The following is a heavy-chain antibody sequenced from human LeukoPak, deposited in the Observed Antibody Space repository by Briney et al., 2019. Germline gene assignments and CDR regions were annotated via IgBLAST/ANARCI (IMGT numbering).Heavy chain of an antibody. CDR1: SGSISGSYY. Sequence: PSETLSLTCTVSSGSISGSYYWSWIRQPAGKGLEWIGRIYASGSTNYDPSLKSRVTISVDKSNNQFSLMVTSVTAADTAVYCCARGKQNAVDYWGQGILVTVSS. V-gene: IGHV4-4*07. CDR2: IYASGST. J-gene: IGHJ4*02. D-gene: IGHD1-1*01. CDR3: ARGKQNAVDY.